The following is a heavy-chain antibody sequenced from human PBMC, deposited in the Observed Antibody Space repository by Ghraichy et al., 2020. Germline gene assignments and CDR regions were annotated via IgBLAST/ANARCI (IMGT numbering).Heavy chain of an antibody. D-gene: IGHD2-8*01. CDR1: GFTFSSYG. CDR3: ARSTRPNGPNGGMDV. CDR2: IWYDGSNK. Sequence: GGSLRLSCAASGFTFSSYGMHWVRQAPGKGLEWVAVIWYDGSNKYYADSVKGRFTISRDNSKNTLYLQMNSLRAEDTAVYYCARSTRPNGPNGGMDVWGQGTTVTVSS. J-gene: IGHJ6*02. V-gene: IGHV3-33*01.